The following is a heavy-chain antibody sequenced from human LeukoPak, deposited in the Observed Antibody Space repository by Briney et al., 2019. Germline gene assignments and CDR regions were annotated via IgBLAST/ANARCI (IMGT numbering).Heavy chain of an antibody. CDR1: GYTFTGYY. D-gene: IGHD5-24*01. V-gene: IGHV1-2*06. CDR3: ARVGDGLNDGFDI. J-gene: IGHJ3*02. Sequence: ASVKVSCKASGYTFTGYYMHWVRQAPGQGLEWMGRINPNTGGTNYAQNFQGSVTMTGDTSITTVYMELSRLRSDDTAVYYCARVGDGLNDGFDIWGQGTMVTVSS. CDR2: INPNTGGT.